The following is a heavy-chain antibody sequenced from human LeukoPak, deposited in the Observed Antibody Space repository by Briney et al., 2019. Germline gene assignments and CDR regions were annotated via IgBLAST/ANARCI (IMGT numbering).Heavy chain of an antibody. V-gene: IGHV1-2*02. J-gene: IGHJ4*02. CDR1: GYNITGFQ. D-gene: IGHD5-12*01. CDR2: INPDSGGT. Sequence: ASVKFSCKSFGYNITGFQMHWVRQAPGHGHEWLGWINPDSGGTNYAQKFQGRVTVTRDTSISTAYMELSRLTSDDTAVYYCARLNSGYDYFDYWGQGTLVTVSS. CDR3: ARLNSGYDYFDY.